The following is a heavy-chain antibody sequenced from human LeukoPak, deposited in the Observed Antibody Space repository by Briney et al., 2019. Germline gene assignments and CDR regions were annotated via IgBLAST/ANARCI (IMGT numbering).Heavy chain of an antibody. CDR3: TRDPSNTSGWNRYFDY. J-gene: IGHJ4*02. CDR1: GYTFTRYA. Sequence: ASVKVSCKASGYTFTRYAITWVRQAPGQGLEWMGWISTYNGDTKYAQNLQGRVTLTTDTSTATAYMELRSLRSDDTAVYYCTRDPSNTSGWNRYFDYWGQGTLVTVSS. V-gene: IGHV1-18*01. CDR2: ISTYNGDT. D-gene: IGHD6-19*01.